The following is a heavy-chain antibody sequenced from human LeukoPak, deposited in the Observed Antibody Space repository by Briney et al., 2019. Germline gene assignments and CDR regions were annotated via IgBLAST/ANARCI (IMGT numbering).Heavy chain of an antibody. Sequence: PGRSLRLSCAASGFTFSSYGMHWVRQAPGKGLEWVAVISYDGSNKYYADSVKGRFTISRDNSKNTLYLQMNSLRAEDTAVYYCAKVRGYSYGSPDYWGQGTLVTVSS. D-gene: IGHD5-18*01. V-gene: IGHV3-30*18. CDR3: AKVRGYSYGSPDY. CDR1: GFTFSSYG. J-gene: IGHJ4*02. CDR2: ISYDGSNK.